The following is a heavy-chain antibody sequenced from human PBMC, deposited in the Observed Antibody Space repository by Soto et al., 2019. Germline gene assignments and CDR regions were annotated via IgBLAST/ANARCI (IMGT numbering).Heavy chain of an antibody. CDR3: ARRGSSWLSDYSYYGMDV. J-gene: IGHJ6*02. CDR1: GGSISSSSYY. D-gene: IGHD6-13*01. V-gene: IGHV4-39*01. Sequence: SETLSLTCTVSGGSISSSSYYWGWIRQPPGKGLEWIGSIYYSGSTYYNPSLKSRVTISVDTSKNQFSLKLSSVTAADTAVYYCARRGSSWLSDYSYYGMDVWGQGTTVT. CDR2: IYYSGST.